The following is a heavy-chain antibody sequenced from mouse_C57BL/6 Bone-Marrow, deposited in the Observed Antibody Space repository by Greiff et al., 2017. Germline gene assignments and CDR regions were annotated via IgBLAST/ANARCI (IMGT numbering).Heavy chain of an antibody. CDR2: FYPRSGNP. V-gene: IGHV1-81*01. D-gene: IGHD1-1*01. CDR1: GYTFTSYG. Sequence: QVQLKESGAELARPGASVKLSCKASGYTFTSYGISWVKQKTGQGLEWIGEFYPRSGNPYYNEKFEGKATLTADKSSSTAYMELRSLTSEDAAVYFCSRSLLLFAYWGQGTLVTVSS. J-gene: IGHJ3*01. CDR3: SRSLLLFAY.